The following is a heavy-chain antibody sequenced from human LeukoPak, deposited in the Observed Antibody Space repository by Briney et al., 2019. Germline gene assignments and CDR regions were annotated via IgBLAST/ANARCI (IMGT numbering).Heavy chain of an antibody. D-gene: IGHD1-1*01. CDR2: IYSDGTT. V-gene: IGHV3-53*01. CDR1: GFSVSSIY. J-gene: IGHJ4*02. Sequence: GGSLRLSCAASGFSVSSIYMNWVRQAPGKGLEWVSVIYSDGTTYYADSVKGRFTISRDDSKNTLYLHMNSLRAEDTGVYYCARAPNWRFDHWGQGTLVTVSS. CDR3: ARAPNWRFDH.